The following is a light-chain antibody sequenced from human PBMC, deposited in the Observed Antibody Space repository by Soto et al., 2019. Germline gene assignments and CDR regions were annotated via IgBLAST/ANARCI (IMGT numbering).Light chain of an antibody. V-gene: IGKV3-20*01. J-gene: IGKJ5*01. CDR3: QQYGSSPIT. CDR1: QVIGNY. CDR2: DAS. Sequence: TQSPSSLSASVGDRVTITCRASQVIGNYLAWYQQKPGQAPRLLIYDASNRATGIPDRFSGSGSGTDFSLTISRLEPEDFAVYYCQQYGSSPITFGRGTRLEIK.